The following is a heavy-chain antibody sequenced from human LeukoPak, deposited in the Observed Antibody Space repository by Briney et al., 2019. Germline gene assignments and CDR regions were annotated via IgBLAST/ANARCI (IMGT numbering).Heavy chain of an antibody. D-gene: IGHD3-22*01. CDR2: ISYDGSNK. CDR1: GFTFSSYA. J-gene: IGHJ4*02. Sequence: PGGSLRLSCAASGFTFSSYAMHWVRQAPGKGLEWVAVISYDGSNKYYADSVKGRFTISRDNSKNTLYLQMNSLRAEDTAVCYCARVNDSSGYLSGQIDYWGQGTLVTVSS. V-gene: IGHV3-30*04. CDR3: ARVNDSSGYLSGQIDY.